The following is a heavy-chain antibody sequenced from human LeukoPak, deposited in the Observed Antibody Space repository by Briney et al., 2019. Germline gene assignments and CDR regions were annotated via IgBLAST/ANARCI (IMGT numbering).Heavy chain of an antibody. V-gene: IGHV4-59*01. CDR2: ISYNEGS. CDR3: ARGGSGTYYNWAGWFDP. J-gene: IGHJ5*02. CDR1: GFTFSSYW. Sequence: GSLRLSCAASGFTFSSYWMSWIRLTPGKGLEWIGSISYNEGSNYNRFLKNRVTISVDISENQFSLKLNSVTAADTAVYFCARGGSGTYYNWAGWFDPWGQGTLVTVSS. D-gene: IGHD3-10*01.